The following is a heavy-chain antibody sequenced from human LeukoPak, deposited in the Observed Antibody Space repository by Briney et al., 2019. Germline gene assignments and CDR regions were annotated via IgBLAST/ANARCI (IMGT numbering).Heavy chain of an antibody. D-gene: IGHD2-2*01. V-gene: IGHV3-23*01. CDR1: GFTFSSHA. CDR2: LSGSGYNT. Sequence: GGSLRLSCAASGFTFSSHALSWVRQAPGKGLEWVSSLSGSGYNTYYADSVKGRFTISRDNSKNTVYLQMNSLRAEDTAVYYCAKDPDGTRYFDYWGQGTLVTVSS. J-gene: IGHJ4*02. CDR3: AKDPDGTRYFDY.